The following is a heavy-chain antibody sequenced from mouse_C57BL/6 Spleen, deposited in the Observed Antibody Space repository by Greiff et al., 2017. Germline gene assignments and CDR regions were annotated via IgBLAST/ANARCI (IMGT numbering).Heavy chain of an antibody. CDR1: GYTFTSYW. CDR3: ARLGTTVVEGDY. D-gene: IGHD1-1*01. V-gene: IGHV1-59*01. J-gene: IGHJ2*01. Sequence: QVQLQQPGAELVRPGTSVKLSCKASGYTFTSYWMHWVKQRPGQGLEWIGVIDPSDSYTNYNQKFKGKATLTVDTSSSTAYMQLSSLTSEDSAVYYCARLGTTVVEGDYWGQGTTLTVSS. CDR2: IDPSDSYT.